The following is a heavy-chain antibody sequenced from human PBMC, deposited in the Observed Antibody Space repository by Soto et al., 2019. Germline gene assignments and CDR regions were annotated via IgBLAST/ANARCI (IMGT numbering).Heavy chain of an antibody. J-gene: IGHJ4*02. CDR2: IYWDDEK. CDR3: AHHPDYYGPAFDY. CDR1: GFSLTTNGVG. Sequence: QITLKESGPTLVKPTQTLTLTCTFSGFSLTTNGVGVGWVRQPPGKALEWLADIYWDDEKRYSPSLRSRLTRTKDTSRNQVGLTIAHMDPADTATYYCAHHPDYYGPAFDYWGQGTLVTVSS. D-gene: IGHD3-10*01. V-gene: IGHV2-5*02.